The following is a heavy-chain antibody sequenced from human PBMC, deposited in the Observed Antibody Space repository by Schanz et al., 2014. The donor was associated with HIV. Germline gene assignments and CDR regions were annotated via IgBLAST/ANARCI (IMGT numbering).Heavy chain of an antibody. J-gene: IGHJ4*02. Sequence: QVQLVQSGADVKKPGASVKVSCKASGYTFINYDIHWVRQASGLGLEWMGWISAYNGKTNYARKVQGRVTMTTDTSTTTAYMELRNLRANDTAVYYCARGLGRCGGDCRGSPLDYWGQGTLVVVSS. CDR3: ARGLGRCGGDCRGSPLDY. V-gene: IGHV1-18*01. CDR2: ISAYNGKT. D-gene: IGHD2-21*02. CDR1: GYTFINYD.